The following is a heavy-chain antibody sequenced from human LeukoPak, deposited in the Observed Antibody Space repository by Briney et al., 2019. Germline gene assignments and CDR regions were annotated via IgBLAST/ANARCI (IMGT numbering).Heavy chain of an antibody. CDR2: IKQDGSEK. CDR3: ARGLHCSSTSCYAHYYYYYMDV. V-gene: IGHV3-7*01. Sequence: PGGSLRLSCAASGFTFSNYWMSWVRQAPGNGLEWVANIKQDGSEKHYVDSVKGRFTISRESAKNSLYLEMTSLRADDTAVYYCARGLHCSSTSCYAHYYYYYMDVWGKGTTVTVSS. D-gene: IGHD2-2*01. J-gene: IGHJ6*03. CDR1: GFTFSNYW.